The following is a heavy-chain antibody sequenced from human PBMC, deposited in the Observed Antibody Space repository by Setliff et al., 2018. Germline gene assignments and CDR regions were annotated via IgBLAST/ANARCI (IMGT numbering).Heavy chain of an antibody. CDR3: ARTPYYYDTAGYDF. D-gene: IGHD3-22*01. CDR1: GGSISSYY. Sequence: SETLSLTCTVSGGSISSYYWSWIRQPAGKGLEWIGHIYTTGSTNYNPSLKSRVTLSADTSKNQFSLKLTSVTAADTAIYYCARTPYYYDTAGYDFWGQGTLVTVS. CDR2: IYTTGST. V-gene: IGHV4-4*07. J-gene: IGHJ4*02.